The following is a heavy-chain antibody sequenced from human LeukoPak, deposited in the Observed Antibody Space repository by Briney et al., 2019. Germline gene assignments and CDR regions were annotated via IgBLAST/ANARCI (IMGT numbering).Heavy chain of an antibody. Sequence: GGSLRLSCAASGFTFSSYGMHRVRQAPGKGLEWVAFIRYDGSNKYYADSVKGRFTISRDNSKNTLYLQMNSLRAEDTAVYYCAKVGYGSGSSFDYWGQGTLVTVSS. CDR3: AKVGYGSGSSFDY. D-gene: IGHD3-10*01. CDR1: GFTFSSYG. V-gene: IGHV3-30*02. J-gene: IGHJ4*02. CDR2: IRYDGSNK.